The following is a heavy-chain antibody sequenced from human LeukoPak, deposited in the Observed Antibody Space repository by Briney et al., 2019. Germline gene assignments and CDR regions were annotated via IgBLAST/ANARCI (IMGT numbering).Heavy chain of an antibody. Sequence: ASVKVSFKSSGYTFSGYYIHWVRQAPGQGLEWMGWINTNSGGTNYALKFQGRVTMTRDTSISTAYMELSRLRSDDTAIYYCARDVGEYCSSVSCYASDYWGQGTLVTVSS. V-gene: IGHV1-2*02. J-gene: IGHJ4*02. CDR1: GYTFSGYY. D-gene: IGHD2-2*01. CDR2: INTNSGGT. CDR3: ARDVGEYCSSVSCYASDY.